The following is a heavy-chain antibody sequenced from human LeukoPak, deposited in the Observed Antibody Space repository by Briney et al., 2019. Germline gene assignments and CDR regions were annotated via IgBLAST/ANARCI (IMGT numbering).Heavy chain of an antibody. CDR2: FDPEDGET. D-gene: IGHD3-22*01. CDR3: ARDKYYYGSSGYYEAEYFQH. CDR1: GYTLTELS. V-gene: IGHV1-24*01. J-gene: IGHJ1*01. Sequence: ASVKVSCKVSGYTLTELSMHWVRQAPGKGLEWMGGFDPEDGETIYAQKFQGRVTMTEDTSTDTAYMELSSLRPEDTAVYYCARDKYYYGSSGYYEAEYFQHWGQGTLVTVSS.